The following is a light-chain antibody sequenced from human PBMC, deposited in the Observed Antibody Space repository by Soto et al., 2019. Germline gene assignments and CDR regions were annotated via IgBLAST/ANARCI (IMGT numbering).Light chain of an antibody. Sequence: EIVLTQSPGTLSLSPGDRATLSCRASQSVGSSYLAWYQQKPGQAPRLLTYGASSRATGIPDRFSGSGSGTDFTLTISTLEPEDFAVYYCHQYGTSPYTFGQGTKLEIK. CDR3: HQYGTSPYT. CDR1: QSVGSSY. CDR2: GAS. V-gene: IGKV3-20*01. J-gene: IGKJ2*01.